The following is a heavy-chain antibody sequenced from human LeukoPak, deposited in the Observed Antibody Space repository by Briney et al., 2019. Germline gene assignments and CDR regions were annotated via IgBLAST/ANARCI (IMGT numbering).Heavy chain of an antibody. D-gene: IGHD5-18*01. J-gene: IGHJ4*02. Sequence: GGSLGLSCAASGFTFSSYAMSWVRQAPGKGLEWVSAISGSGGSTYYADSVKGRFTISRDNSKNTLYLQLNSLRAEDTAVYYCAKESGYSYGPAFDYWGQGTLVTVSS. CDR3: AKESGYSYGPAFDY. CDR2: ISGSGGST. CDR1: GFTFSSYA. V-gene: IGHV3-23*01.